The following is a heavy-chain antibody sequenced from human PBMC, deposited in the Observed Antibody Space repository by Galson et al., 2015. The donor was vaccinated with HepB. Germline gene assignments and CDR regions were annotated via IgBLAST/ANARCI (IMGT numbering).Heavy chain of an antibody. D-gene: IGHD3-10*01. CDR1: GYNFTGFY. CDR2: INPNSGGT. V-gene: IGHV1-2*04. CDR3: ARAGGYGSGSYLY. J-gene: IGHJ4*02. Sequence: SVKVSCKASGYNFTGFYIHWVRQAPGQGLEWVGWINPNSGGTKYAPKFQDWVTMARDTSTSTVFMELSRLRSHDTAVYFCARAGGYGSGSYLYWGQGTLVSVSS.